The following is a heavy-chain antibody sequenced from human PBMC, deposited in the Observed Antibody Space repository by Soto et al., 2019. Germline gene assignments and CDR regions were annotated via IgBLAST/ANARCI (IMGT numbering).Heavy chain of an antibody. CDR1: GVSIRNYY. CDR3: ARTLPNRQLLDS. J-gene: IGHJ4*02. V-gene: IGHV4-59*01. Sequence: PSETLSLTCAVSGVSIRNYYWSWVRKAPGKGLEWIGYVHYSGNTYYSSSLKGRVTIPIDTSKNQFSLRLPSVTAADTAVYYCARTLPNRQLLDSWSQGTLVTVSS. CDR2: VHYSGNT. D-gene: IGHD1-1*01.